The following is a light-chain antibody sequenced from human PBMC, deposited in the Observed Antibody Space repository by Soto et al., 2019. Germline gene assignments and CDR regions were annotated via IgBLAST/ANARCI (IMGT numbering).Light chain of an antibody. CDR1: SSDFGRYNY. CDR2: EVS. J-gene: IGLJ1*01. CDR3: SSYRHINTRV. V-gene: IGLV2-14*01. Sequence: QSALTQPASVSGSPGQSITISCTGTSSDFGRYNYVSWYQQHPGKAPKLMIYEVSNRPSGVSNRFSGSKSGNTASLTISGLQAEDEADYYCSSYRHINTRVFGTGTKLTVL.